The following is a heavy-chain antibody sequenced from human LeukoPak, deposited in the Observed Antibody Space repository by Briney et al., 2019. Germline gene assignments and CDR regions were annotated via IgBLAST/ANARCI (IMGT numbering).Heavy chain of an antibody. J-gene: IGHJ5*02. CDR3: ARDLGDFWSGYTAGDWFDP. D-gene: IGHD3-3*01. CDR1: GFTFSSYS. V-gene: IGHV3-21*01. Sequence: PGGSLRLSCAASGFTFSSYSMNWVRQAPGKGLEWVSSISSSSSYIYYADSVKGRFTISRDNAKNSLYLQMNSLRAEDTAVYYCARDLGDFWSGYTAGDWFDPWGQGTLVTVSS. CDR2: ISSSSSYI.